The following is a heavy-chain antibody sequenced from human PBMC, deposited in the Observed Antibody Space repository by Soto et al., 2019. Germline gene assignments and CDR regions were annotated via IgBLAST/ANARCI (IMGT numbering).Heavy chain of an antibody. CDR3: ARGVVEEWVRGVNETFFHYYYGMDV. D-gene: IGHD3-10*01. V-gene: IGHV1-69*13. Sequence: ASVKVSCKASGGTFSSYAISWVRQAPGQGLEWMGGIIPIFGTANYAQKFQGRVTITADESTSTAYMELSSLRSEDTAVYYCARGVVEEWVRGVNETFFHYYYGMDVWGQGTTVTVSS. CDR2: IIPIFGTA. J-gene: IGHJ6*02. CDR1: GGTFSSYA.